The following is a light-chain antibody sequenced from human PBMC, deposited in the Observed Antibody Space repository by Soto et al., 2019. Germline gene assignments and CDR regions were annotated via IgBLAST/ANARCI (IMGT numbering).Light chain of an antibody. CDR2: DVS. J-gene: IGKJ1*01. V-gene: IGKV3-20*01. CDR3: QQYGSSLWT. CDR1: QSVSSSY. Sequence: EIVLTQSPGTLSLSPGERATLSCRASQSVSSSYLAWYQQKPGQAPRLLIYDVSNRATGVPARFSGSGSETDFSLTISSLEPEDFAVYYCQQYGSSLWTFGQGTKVDIK.